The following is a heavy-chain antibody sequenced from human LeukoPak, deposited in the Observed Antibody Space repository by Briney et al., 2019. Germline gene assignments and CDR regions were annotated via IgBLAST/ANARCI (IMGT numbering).Heavy chain of an antibody. D-gene: IGHD4-23*01. J-gene: IGHJ3*02. CDR2: ISSSGSTM. Sequence: GGSLRLSCAASGFTFSSYEMNWVRQAPGKGLEWVSYISSSGSTMYYADSVKGRFTISRDNAKNSLYLQMNSLRAEDTAVYYCARGQDTVITSRDAFDIWGQGTMVTVSS. V-gene: IGHV3-48*03. CDR3: ARGQDTVITSRDAFDI. CDR1: GFTFSSYE.